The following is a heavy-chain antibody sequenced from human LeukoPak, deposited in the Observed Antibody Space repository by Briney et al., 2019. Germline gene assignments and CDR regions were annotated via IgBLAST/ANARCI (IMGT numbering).Heavy chain of an antibody. Sequence: GGSQRLSCAASGFTFSSYWMSWVRQAPGKGLEWVANIKQDGSEKYYVDSVKGRFTISRDNAKNSLYLQMNSLRAEDTAVYYCARDYGDYVFDPWGQGTLVTVSS. D-gene: IGHD4-17*01. CDR1: GFTFSSYW. J-gene: IGHJ5*02. CDR3: ARDYGDYVFDP. CDR2: IKQDGSEK. V-gene: IGHV3-7*03.